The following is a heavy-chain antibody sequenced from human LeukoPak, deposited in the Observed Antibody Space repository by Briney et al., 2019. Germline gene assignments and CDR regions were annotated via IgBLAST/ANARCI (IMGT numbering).Heavy chain of an antibody. Sequence: GGSLRLSCAASGFTFSSYAMSWVRQAPGKGLEWVSAISGSGGSTYYADSVKGRFTISRDNSKNTLYLQMNSLRAEDTAVYYCAKDRGYCSGGSCQYYYYGMDVWGQGTTVTVSS. J-gene: IGHJ6*02. CDR3: AKDRGYCSGGSCQYYYYGMDV. CDR2: ISGSGGST. CDR1: GFTFSSYA. D-gene: IGHD2-15*01. V-gene: IGHV3-23*01.